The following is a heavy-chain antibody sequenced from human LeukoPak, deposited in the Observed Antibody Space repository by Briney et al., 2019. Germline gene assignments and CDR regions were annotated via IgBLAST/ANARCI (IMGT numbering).Heavy chain of an antibody. CDR2: IIPIFGTA. CDR1: GGTFSSYA. CDR3: AREPVYNWNDRDAFDI. V-gene: IGHV1-69*13. D-gene: IGHD1-1*01. J-gene: IGHJ3*02. Sequence: ASVKVSCKASGGTFSSYAISWVRQAPGQGLEWMGGIIPIFGTANYAQKFQGRVTITADESTSTAYMELSSLRSEDTAMYYCAREPVYNWNDRDAFDIWGQGTMVTVSS.